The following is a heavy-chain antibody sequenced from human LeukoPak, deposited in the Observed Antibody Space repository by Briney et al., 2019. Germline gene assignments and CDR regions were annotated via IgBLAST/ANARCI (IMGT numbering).Heavy chain of an antibody. D-gene: IGHD2-21*01. CDR1: GFTFSRYW. CDR2: ISSSSSYI. CDR3: APIVVDDY. Sequence: SGGSLRLSCEASGFTFSRYWMPWVRQAPGKGLEWVSSISSSSSYIYYADSVKGRFTISRDNAKNSLYLQMNSLRAEDTAVYYCAPIVVDDYWGQGTLVTVSS. J-gene: IGHJ4*02. V-gene: IGHV3-21*01.